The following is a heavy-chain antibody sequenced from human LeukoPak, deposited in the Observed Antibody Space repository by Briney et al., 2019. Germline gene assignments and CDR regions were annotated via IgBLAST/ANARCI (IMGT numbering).Heavy chain of an antibody. V-gene: IGHV3-23*01. Sequence: GGSLRLSCAASGFTFSNYAMSWVRQAPGKGLEWVSAISGSGGSTYYADSVKGRFTISRDNSKNTLYLQMNSLRAEDTAVYYCAKSLITYYYDSSGYYLFDYWGQGTLVTVSS. CDR1: GFTFSNYA. CDR3: AKSLITYYYDSSGYYLFDY. CDR2: ISGSGGST. J-gene: IGHJ4*02. D-gene: IGHD3-22*01.